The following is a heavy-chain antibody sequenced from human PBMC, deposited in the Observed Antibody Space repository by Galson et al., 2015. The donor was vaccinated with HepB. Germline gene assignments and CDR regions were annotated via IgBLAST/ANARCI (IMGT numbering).Heavy chain of an antibody. CDR2: ISAYNGNT. D-gene: IGHD3-22*01. CDR3: ARGGHYYDSSGYYYAVDI. V-gene: IGHV1-18*04. Sequence: SVKVSCKASGYTFTSYGISWVRQAPGQGLEWMGWISAYNGNTNYAQKLQGRVTMTTDTSTSTAYMELRSLRSDDTAVYYCARGGHYYDSSGYYYAVDIWGQGTMVTVSS. J-gene: IGHJ3*02. CDR1: GYTFTSYG.